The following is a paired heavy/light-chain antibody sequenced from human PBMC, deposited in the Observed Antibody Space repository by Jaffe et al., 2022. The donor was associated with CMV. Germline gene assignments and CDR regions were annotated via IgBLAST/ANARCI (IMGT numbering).Light chain of an antibody. CDR2: GVS. CDR3: CSYAGGSTLV. V-gene: IGLV2-23*02. J-gene: IGLJ2*01. CDR1: NSDVGSYNL. Sequence: QSALTQPASVSGSPGQSITISCTGTNSDVGSYNLVSWYQQHPGKAPKFIIYGVSNRPSGISNRFSGSKSVNTASLTISGLQAEDEADYYCCSYAGGSTLVFGGGTKLTVL.
Heavy chain of an antibody. V-gene: IGHV4-61*01. CDR1: GGSVSSGSYY. Sequence: QVQLQESGPGLVKPSETLSLTCTVSGGSVSSGSYYWSWIRQPPGKGLKWIGYIYHSGSTNYNPSLKSRVTMSVDTSKNQFSLKLSSVTAADTAVYYCARIGGDSSGYYKAIDYWGQGTLVTVSS. D-gene: IGHD3-22*01. J-gene: IGHJ4*02. CDR2: IYHSGST. CDR3: ARIGGDSSGYYKAIDY.